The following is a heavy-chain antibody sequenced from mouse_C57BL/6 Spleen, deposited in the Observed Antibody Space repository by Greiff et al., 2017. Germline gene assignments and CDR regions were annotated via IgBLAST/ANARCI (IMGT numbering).Heavy chain of an antibody. J-gene: IGHJ3*01. Sequence: EVQLQQSGPVLVKPGASVKMSCKASGYTFTDYYMNWVKQSHGKSLEWIGVINPYNGGTSYNQKFKGKATLTVDKSSSTAYMELNSLTSEDSAVYYCARAAQATFFAYWGQGTLVTVSA. CDR1: GYTFTDYY. D-gene: IGHD3-2*02. CDR2: INPYNGGT. V-gene: IGHV1-19*01. CDR3: ARAAQATFFAY.